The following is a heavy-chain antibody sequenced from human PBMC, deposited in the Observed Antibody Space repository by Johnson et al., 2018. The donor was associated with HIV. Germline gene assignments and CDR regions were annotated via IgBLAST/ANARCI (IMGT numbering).Heavy chain of an antibody. CDR3: ARGLQASSGWYNAFDI. D-gene: IGHD6-19*01. CDR2: IYSGGST. J-gene: IGHJ3*02. CDR1: GFTVSSNY. V-gene: IGHV3-53*01. Sequence: VQLVESGGGLIQPGGSLRLSCAASGFTVSSNYMSWVRQAPGKGLEWVSVIYSGGSTYYADSVKGRFTISRDNSKNTLYLQMNSLRAEAPAVYYCARGLQASSGWYNAFDIWGQGTMVTVSS.